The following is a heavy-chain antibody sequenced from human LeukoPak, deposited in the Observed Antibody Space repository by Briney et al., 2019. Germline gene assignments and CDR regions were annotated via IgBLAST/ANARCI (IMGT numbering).Heavy chain of an antibody. D-gene: IGHD2-21*01. V-gene: IGHV4-59*08. Sequence: PSETLSLTCTVSGGSISGYYWSWIRQPPGKRLEWIGYVYYSGNTGYNPSLKSRVSISLDTSKNQFSLKLSSVTAADTAVYYCARSLAYATGLYWGQGTLATVSS. CDR1: GGSISGYY. J-gene: IGHJ4*02. CDR3: ARSLAYATGLY. CDR2: VYYSGNT.